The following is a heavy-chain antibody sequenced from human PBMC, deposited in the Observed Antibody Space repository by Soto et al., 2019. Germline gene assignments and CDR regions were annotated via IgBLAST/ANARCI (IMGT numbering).Heavy chain of an antibody. J-gene: IGHJ5*02. D-gene: IGHD2-2*01. CDR3: ARQGGIVVPSPNTFFAP. CDR1: GFAFSSYV. Sequence: GGSVRLSYAAAGFAFSSYVMNWVRQAPGKGLEWVALIWYDGSNKYYADSVKGRFTISRDNSKNTLFLQMNSLRAEDTAVYYCARQGGIVVPSPNTFFAPWGQGTLVTVSP. V-gene: IGHV3-33*01. CDR2: IWYDGSNK.